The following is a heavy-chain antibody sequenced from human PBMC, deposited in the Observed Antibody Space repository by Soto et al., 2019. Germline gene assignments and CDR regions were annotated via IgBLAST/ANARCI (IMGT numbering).Heavy chain of an antibody. D-gene: IGHD6-19*01. CDR2: ISGSGGST. CDR1: GFTFSSYA. CDR3: AKVPVAGTEYYYYYYYMDV. V-gene: IGHV3-23*01. Sequence: GGSLRLSCAASGFTFSSYAMSWVRQAPGKGLEWVSAISGSGGSTYYADSVKGRFTISRDNSKNTLYLQMNSLRAEDTAVYYCAKVPVAGTEYYYYYYYMDVWGKGTTVTVSS. J-gene: IGHJ6*03.